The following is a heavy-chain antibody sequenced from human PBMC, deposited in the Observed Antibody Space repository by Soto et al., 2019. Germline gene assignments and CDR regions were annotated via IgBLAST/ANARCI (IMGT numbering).Heavy chain of an antibody. CDR1: GFTFSSYW. CDR2: IKQDGSEK. J-gene: IGHJ4*02. CDR3: ARESEDLTSNFDY. V-gene: IGHV3-7*01. Sequence: QPGGSLRLSCAASGFTFSSYWMSWVRQAPGKGLEWVANIKQDGSEKYYVDSVKGRFTISRDNAKNSVYLEMNSLSAEDTALYYCARESEDLTSNFDYWGQGTLVTVSS.